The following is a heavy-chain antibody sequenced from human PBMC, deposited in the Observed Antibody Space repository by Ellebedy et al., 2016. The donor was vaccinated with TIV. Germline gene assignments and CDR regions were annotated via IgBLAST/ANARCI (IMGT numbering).Heavy chain of an antibody. J-gene: IGHJ4*02. Sequence: GESLKISCAASGFTFSSYSMNWVRQAPGKGLEWVSYISSSSSTIYYADSVKGRFTISRDNAKNSLYLQMNSLRAEDTAVYYCARDGYCSSTSCMEGFDYWGQGTLVTVSS. CDR1: GFTFSSYS. CDR3: ARDGYCSSTSCMEGFDY. V-gene: IGHV3-48*01. CDR2: ISSSSSTI. D-gene: IGHD2-2*03.